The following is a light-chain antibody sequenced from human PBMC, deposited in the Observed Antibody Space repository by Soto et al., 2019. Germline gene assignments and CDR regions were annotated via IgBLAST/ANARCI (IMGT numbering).Light chain of an antibody. J-gene: IGKJ4*01. CDR1: QSLNIY. CDR3: QQYDDWLRLT. Sequence: EIVMTQSPATLSVSPGERATLSCRASQSLNIYLAWYQQKPGQAPRLLIFGASYRATGIPARFSGSGSGTEFNLTISSLQSEDFAVYFCQQYDDWLRLTFGGGTKVEIK. V-gene: IGKV3D-15*01. CDR2: GAS.